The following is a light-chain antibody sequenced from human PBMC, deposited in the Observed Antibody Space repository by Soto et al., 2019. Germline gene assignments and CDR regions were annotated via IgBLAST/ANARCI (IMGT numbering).Light chain of an antibody. CDR2: GNT. Sequence: QSVLTQPPSVSGAPGQRITISCTGSSSNIGAGYPVHWYQQLPGTAPKLLIFGNTIRPPGVPDRFSGSRSGLAITGLQAEDEADYYCQSYDSSLSGYVFGTGTKVTVL. CDR1: SSNIGAGYP. V-gene: IGLV1-40*01. J-gene: IGLJ1*01. CDR3: QSYDSSLSGYV.